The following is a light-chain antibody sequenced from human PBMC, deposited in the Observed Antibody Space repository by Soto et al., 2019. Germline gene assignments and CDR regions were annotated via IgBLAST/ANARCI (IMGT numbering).Light chain of an antibody. Sequence: EIALTQSPATLSLSPGERATLSCRASQSVSSYLAWYQQKPGQAPRLLIYDASNRATGIPARFSGSGSGTDFTLTISSLEPEDFAVYYCQRRSNWPPGFGGGTKVDIK. J-gene: IGKJ4*01. CDR2: DAS. CDR3: QRRSNWPPG. CDR1: QSVSSY. V-gene: IGKV3-11*01.